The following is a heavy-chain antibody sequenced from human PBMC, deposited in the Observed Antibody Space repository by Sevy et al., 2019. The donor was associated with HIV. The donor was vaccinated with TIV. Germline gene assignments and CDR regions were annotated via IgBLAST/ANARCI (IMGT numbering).Heavy chain of an antibody. D-gene: IGHD2-15*01. Sequence: GGSLRLSCTASGFTVNTNYMSWVRQAPEKGLEWVSVIYSGGSTNYTDSVKGRLTIPRDNSKNTVYLQMNSLRAEDTAMYYCARFSGGSKGTAFDYWGQGTLVTVSS. CDR2: IYSGGST. V-gene: IGHV3-53*01. CDR3: ARFSGGSKGTAFDY. CDR1: GFTVNTNY. J-gene: IGHJ4*02.